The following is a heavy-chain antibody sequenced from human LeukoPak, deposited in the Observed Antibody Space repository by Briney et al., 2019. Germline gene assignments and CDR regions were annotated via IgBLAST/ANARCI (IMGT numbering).Heavy chain of an antibody. D-gene: IGHD3-22*01. Sequence: SETLSLTCTVSGGSISSSSYYWGWIRQPPGKGLEWIGSIYYSGSTYYNPSLKSRVTISVDTSKNQFSLKLSSVTAADTAVYYCASASSGYYFDLPWGQGTLVTVSS. V-gene: IGHV4-39*07. CDR1: GGSISSSSYY. J-gene: IGHJ5*02. CDR2: IYYSGST. CDR3: ASASSGYYFDLP.